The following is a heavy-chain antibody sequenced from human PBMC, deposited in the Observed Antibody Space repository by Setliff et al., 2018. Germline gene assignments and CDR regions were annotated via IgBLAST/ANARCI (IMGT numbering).Heavy chain of an antibody. J-gene: IGHJ4*02. CDR2: IYYSGST. D-gene: IGHD3-3*01. CDR3: ARESDDFWSGYYFDS. CDR1: GGSISSGNYY. V-gene: IGHV4-39*07. Sequence: SETLSLTCTVSGGSISSGNYYWGWIRQPPGKGLEWIGSIYYSGSTYYNPSLKSRVTISVDTSKNQFSLKLSSVTAADTAVYYCARESDDFWSGYYFDSWGQGTLVTVSS.